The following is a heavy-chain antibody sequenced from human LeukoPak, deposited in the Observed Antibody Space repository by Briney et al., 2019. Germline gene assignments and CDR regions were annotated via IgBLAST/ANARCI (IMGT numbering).Heavy chain of an antibody. V-gene: IGHV3-33*01. D-gene: IGHD6-19*01. CDR3: ARDGIAVAGLNWFDP. Sequence: GGSLRLSCAASGFTFSSYGMHWVRQAPGKGLEWVAVIWYDGSNKYHADSVKGRFTISRDNSKNTLYLQMNSLRAEDTAVYYCARDGIAVAGLNWFDPWGQGTLVTVSS. CDR1: GFTFSSYG. CDR2: IWYDGSNK. J-gene: IGHJ5*02.